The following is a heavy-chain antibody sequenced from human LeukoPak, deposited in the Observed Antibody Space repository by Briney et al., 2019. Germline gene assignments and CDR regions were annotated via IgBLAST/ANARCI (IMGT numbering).Heavy chain of an antibody. CDR2: IYYTGST. CDR1: GFTFSSYE. V-gene: IGHV4-39*07. J-gene: IGHJ5*02. Sequence: PGGSLRLSCAASGFTFSSYEMIWLRQPPGKGLEWIGSIYYTGSTYYKPSLRSRVTISLDTSKNQFSLELTSVTAADTAVYYCARSEYCSGGRCYGWFDPWGQGALVTVSS. D-gene: IGHD2-15*01. CDR3: ARSEYCSGGRCYGWFDP.